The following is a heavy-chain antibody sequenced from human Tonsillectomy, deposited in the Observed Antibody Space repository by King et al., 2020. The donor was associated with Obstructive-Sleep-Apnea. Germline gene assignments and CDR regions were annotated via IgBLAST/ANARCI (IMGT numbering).Heavy chain of an antibody. Sequence: QLQESGPGLVKPSETLSLTCTVSGGSISSSIYYWGWIRQPPGKGLEWIGSIYYSGSTYYNPSLKSQVTISVDTSKNQFSLKLSSVTAADTAVYYCARGYSGYVNYWGQGTLVIVSS. D-gene: IGHD5-12*01. CDR2: IYYSGST. J-gene: IGHJ4*02. V-gene: IGHV4-39*07. CDR1: GGSISSSIYY. CDR3: ARGYSGYVNY.